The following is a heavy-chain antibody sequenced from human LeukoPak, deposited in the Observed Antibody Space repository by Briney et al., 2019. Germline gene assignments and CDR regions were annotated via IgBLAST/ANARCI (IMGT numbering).Heavy chain of an antibody. CDR1: GYTFTSYD. D-gene: IGHD3-10*01. J-gene: IGHJ4*02. CDR2: MNPHSGDT. Sequence: ASAKVSCKASGYTFTSYDINWVRQATGQGLEWMGWMNPHSGDTGYLQKFQGRLTMTRDTSIDTAYMELSSLTSEDTGVYYCTRDYYGSGSSRGYWGQGTLVTVSS. CDR3: TRDYYGSGSSRGY. V-gene: IGHV1-8*01.